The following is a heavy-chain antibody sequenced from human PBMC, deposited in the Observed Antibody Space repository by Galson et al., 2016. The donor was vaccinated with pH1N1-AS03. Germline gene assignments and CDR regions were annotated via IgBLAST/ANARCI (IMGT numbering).Heavy chain of an antibody. CDR3: AKSPGYCSAGSCSDQGYFDY. V-gene: IGHV3-9*01. D-gene: IGHD2-15*01. CDR2: IDGNSGTI. CDR1: GFTFDAYA. J-gene: IGHJ4*02. Sequence: SLRLSCAGSGFTFDAYAMHWVRQGPGKGLEWVSGIDGNSGTIGYTDSVKGRFTISRDNAKNSLYLEMNSLGAEDTALYYCAKSPGYCSAGSCSDQGYFDYWGQGTLVTVSS.